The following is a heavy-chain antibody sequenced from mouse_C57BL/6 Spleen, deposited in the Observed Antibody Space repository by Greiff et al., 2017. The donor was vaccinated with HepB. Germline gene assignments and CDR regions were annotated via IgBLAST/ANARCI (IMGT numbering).Heavy chain of an antibody. CDR3: ARGDSNYVRAMDY. J-gene: IGHJ4*01. CDR2: IYPGSGST. V-gene: IGHV1-55*01. D-gene: IGHD2-5*01. Sequence: VQLQQSGAELVKPGASVKMSCKASGYTFTSYWITWVKQRPGQGLEWIGDIYPGSGSTNYNEKFKSKATLTVDPSSSTAYMQLSSLTSEDSAVYYCARGDSNYVRAMDYWGQGTSVTVSS. CDR1: GYTFTSYW.